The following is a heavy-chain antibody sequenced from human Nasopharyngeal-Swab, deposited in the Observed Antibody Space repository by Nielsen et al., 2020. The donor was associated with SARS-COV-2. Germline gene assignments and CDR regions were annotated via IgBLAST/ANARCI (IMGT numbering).Heavy chain of an antibody. CDR3: LWSPTGDLTWYFDL. J-gene: IGHJ2*01. V-gene: IGHV1-69*13. CDR1: GYTFTSYA. CDR2: IIPIFGTA. D-gene: IGHD7-27*01. Sequence: SVKVSCKASGYTFTSYAMNWVRQAPGQGLEWMGGIIPIFGTANYAQKFQGRVTITADESTSTAYMELSSLRSEDTAVYYCLWSPTGDLTWYFDLWGRGTLVTVSS.